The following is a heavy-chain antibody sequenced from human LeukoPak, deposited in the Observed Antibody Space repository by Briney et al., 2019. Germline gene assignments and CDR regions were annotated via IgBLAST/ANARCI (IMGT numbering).Heavy chain of an antibody. J-gene: IGHJ3*02. CDR2: INWNGITT. CDR1: GFIFDNYD. Sequence: PGGSLRLSCAASGFIFDNYDMNWVHQVAGKGLEWVSGINWNGITTRYGDSVKGRFTTSRDSAKNSLYLQMNSLRAEDTALYYCAREGSRSDDAFDIWGQGTMVTVSS. D-gene: IGHD1-26*01. CDR3: AREGSRSDDAFDI. V-gene: IGHV3-20*04.